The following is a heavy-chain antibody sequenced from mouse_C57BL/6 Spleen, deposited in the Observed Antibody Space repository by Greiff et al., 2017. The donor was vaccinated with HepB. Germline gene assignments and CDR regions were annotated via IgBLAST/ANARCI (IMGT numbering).Heavy chain of an antibody. D-gene: IGHD1-1*01. CDR1: GFTFSDYG. CDR2: ISNLAYSI. Sequence: DVMLVESGGGLVQPGGSLKLSCAASGFTFSDYGMAWVRQAPRKGPEWVAFISNLAYSIYYADTLTGRFTISRENAKNTLYLEMSSLRSEDTAMYYCARHWNYYGSSYAMDYWGQGTSVTVSS. V-gene: IGHV5-15*01. CDR3: ARHWNYYGSSYAMDY. J-gene: IGHJ4*01.